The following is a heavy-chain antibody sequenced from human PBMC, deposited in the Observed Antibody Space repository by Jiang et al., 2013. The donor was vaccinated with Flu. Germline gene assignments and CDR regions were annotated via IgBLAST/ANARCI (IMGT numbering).Heavy chain of an antibody. D-gene: IGHD2-21*01. CDR2: ISNDGTDE. CDR3: ATKDVDLHYFDY. Sequence: QLVESGGGVVQPGRSLRLPCAASGFTFSSFPMHWVRQAPGKGLEWVAVISNDGTDEFYADSVRGRFSISRDTSKNTLYLQMNTLRPEDTAVYYCATKDVDLHYFDYWGQGTLVTVSS. CDR1: GFTFSSFP. V-gene: IGHV3-30*04. J-gene: IGHJ4*02.